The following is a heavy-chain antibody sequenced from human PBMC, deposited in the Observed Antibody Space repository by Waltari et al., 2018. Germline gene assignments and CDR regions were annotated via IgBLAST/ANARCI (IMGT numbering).Heavy chain of an antibody. D-gene: IGHD6-13*01. J-gene: IGHJ4*02. CDR3: ARGIAADGGGGY. CDR1: GFTLRGYE. Sequence: EVHLVESGGGLVQPGGSLRLSCAASGFTLRGYEMNWVRQAQGKGWAWISYISSTGCTIYYADSVKGRFTISRDNAKNTLYLQMKRLRADDTALYYCARGIAADGGGGYWGQGILVTVSS. CDR2: ISSTGCTI. V-gene: IGHV3-48*03.